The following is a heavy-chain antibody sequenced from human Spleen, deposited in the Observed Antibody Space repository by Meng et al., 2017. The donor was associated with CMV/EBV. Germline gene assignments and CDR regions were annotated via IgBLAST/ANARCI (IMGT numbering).Heavy chain of an antibody. CDR1: GFTFSSYS. Sequence: GGSLRLSCAASGFTFSSYSMNWVRLAPGKGLEWVSYISSSSSTIYYADSVKGRFTISRDNAKNSLYLQMNSLRAEDTAVYYCARVTPTSTITIFVPDYGMDVWGQGTTVTVSS. CDR2: ISSSSSTI. D-gene: IGHD3-3*01. CDR3: ARVTPTSTITIFVPDYGMDV. J-gene: IGHJ6*02. V-gene: IGHV3-48*04.